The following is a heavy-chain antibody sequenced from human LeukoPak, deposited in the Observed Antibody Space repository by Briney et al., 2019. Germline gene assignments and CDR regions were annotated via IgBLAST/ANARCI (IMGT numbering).Heavy chain of an antibody. J-gene: IGHJ6*03. CDR1: GFTFSSYS. CDR3: ARVPLTHHGYYYYYMDV. Sequence: GGSLRLSCAASGFTFSSYSMNWVRQAPGKGLEWVSSISSSSSYIYYADSVKGRFTISRDNAKNSLYLQMNSLRAEDTAVYYCARVPLTHHGYYYYYMDVWGKGTTVTVFS. V-gene: IGHV3-21*01. CDR2: ISSSSSYI. D-gene: IGHD1-14*01.